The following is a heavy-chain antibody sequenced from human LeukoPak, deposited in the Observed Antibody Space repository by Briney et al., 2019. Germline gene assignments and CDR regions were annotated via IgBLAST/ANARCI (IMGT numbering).Heavy chain of an antibody. CDR1: GGSFSGYY. D-gene: IGHD2-15*01. Sequence: SETLSLTCAVYGGSFSGYYWSWIRQPPGKGLEWIGEINHSGSTNYNPSLKGRVTISVDTSKNQFSLKLSSVTAADTAVYYCARGRPNEGYCSGGSCYGLDYWGQGTLVTVSS. CDR2: INHSGST. CDR3: ARGRPNEGYCSGGSCYGLDY. J-gene: IGHJ4*02. V-gene: IGHV4-34*01.